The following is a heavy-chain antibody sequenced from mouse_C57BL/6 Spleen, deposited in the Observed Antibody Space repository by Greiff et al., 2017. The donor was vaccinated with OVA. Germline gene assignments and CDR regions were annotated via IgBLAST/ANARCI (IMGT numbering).Heavy chain of an antibody. D-gene: IGHD2-4*01. CDR2: ISYDGSN. CDR1: GYSITSGYY. Sequence: VQLKESGPGLVKPSQSLSLTCSVTGYSITSGYYWNWIRQFPGNKLEWMGYISYDGSNNYNPSLKNRISITRDTSKNQFFLKLNSVTTEDTATYYCARFYDYDENWYFDVWGTGTTVTVSS. J-gene: IGHJ1*03. V-gene: IGHV3-6*01. CDR3: ARFYDYDENWYFDV.